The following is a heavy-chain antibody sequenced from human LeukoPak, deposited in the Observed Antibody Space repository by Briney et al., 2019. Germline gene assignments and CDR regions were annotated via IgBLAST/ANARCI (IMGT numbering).Heavy chain of an antibody. Sequence: KASETLSLTCAVYGGSFSGYYWSWIRQPPGKGPEWIAEINHSGSTNYNPSLKSRVTISVDTSKNQFSLKLSSVTAADTAVYYCARGSGDDILTGYYFDYWGQGTLVTVSS. CDR1: GGSFSGYY. CDR3: ARGSGDDILTGYYFDY. V-gene: IGHV4-34*01. D-gene: IGHD3-9*01. J-gene: IGHJ4*02. CDR2: INHSGST.